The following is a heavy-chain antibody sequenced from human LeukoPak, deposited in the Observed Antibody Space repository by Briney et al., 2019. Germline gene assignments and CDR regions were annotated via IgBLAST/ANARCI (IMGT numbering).Heavy chain of an antibody. CDR2: ISAYNGNT. J-gene: IGHJ4*02. Sequence: GASVKVSCKASGYTFTSYGISWVRQAPGQGLEWMGWISAYNGNTNYAQKLQGRVTMTTDTSTSTAYMELRSLRSDDTALYYCARDRIAVAGSSGKGVDYWGQGTLVTVSS. V-gene: IGHV1-18*01. D-gene: IGHD6-19*01. CDR1: GYTFTSYG. CDR3: ARDRIAVAGSSGKGVDY.